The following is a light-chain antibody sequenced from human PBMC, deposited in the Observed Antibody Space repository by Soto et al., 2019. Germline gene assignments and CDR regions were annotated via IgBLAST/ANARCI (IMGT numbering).Light chain of an antibody. J-gene: IGKJ3*01. Sequence: DIQMTHSPSSLSASVGDRVTITCRASQTISNYLNWYQEIPGKAPKLLIYASSNLQSGVPSRFSGSGSGTEFTLTISNLPPEDFSTYYCHKTYSTPFTFGHGTNVDI. CDR3: HKTYSTPFT. CDR2: ASS. CDR1: QTISNY. V-gene: IGKV1-39*01.